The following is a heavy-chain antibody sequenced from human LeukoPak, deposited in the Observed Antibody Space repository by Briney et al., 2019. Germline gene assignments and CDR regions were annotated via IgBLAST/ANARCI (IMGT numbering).Heavy chain of an antibody. V-gene: IGHV3-48*03. CDR3: AREKVDSYGYAFDI. Sequence: GGSLRLSCAASGFTFSGYEMNWVRQAPGKGLEWVSYISSSGNTKYYADSMKGRFTISRDNAQNALYLQMNSLRAEDTAVYYCAREKVDSYGYAFDIWGQGTMVTVSS. J-gene: IGHJ3*02. CDR1: GFTFSGYE. D-gene: IGHD5-18*01. CDR2: ISSSGNTK.